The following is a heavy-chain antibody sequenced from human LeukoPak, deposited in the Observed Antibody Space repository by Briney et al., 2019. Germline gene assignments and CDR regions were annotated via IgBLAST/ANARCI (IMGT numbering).Heavy chain of an antibody. D-gene: IGHD3-22*01. V-gene: IGHV3-11*04. Sequence: GGSLRLSCAASGFTFSDYYMNWIRQAPGKGLEWVSYIRSSGSTIYYADSVKGRFTISRDNAKNSPYLQMNSLRAEDTAVYYCARGRSSGYYFDYWGQGTLVTVSS. CDR2: IRSSGSTI. CDR1: GFTFSDYY. CDR3: ARGRSSGYYFDY. J-gene: IGHJ4*02.